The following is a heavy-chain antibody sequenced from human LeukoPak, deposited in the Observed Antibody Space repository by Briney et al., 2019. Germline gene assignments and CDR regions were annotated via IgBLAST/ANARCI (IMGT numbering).Heavy chain of an antibody. V-gene: IGHV4-39*01. CDR1: GGSVSSSSYD. CDR3: ARRRHDVTAVFDATGGFVP. J-gene: IGHJ5*02. Sequence: SETLSLTCTVSGGSVSSSSYDWGWVRQPPGKGLEWIGNIYYSGRTYYNPSLRGRVIISIDTSKSQFSLKMTSVTAADMAVYYCARRRHDVTAVFDATGGFVPWGQGILVTVSS. CDR2: IYYSGRT. D-gene: IGHD5-18*01.